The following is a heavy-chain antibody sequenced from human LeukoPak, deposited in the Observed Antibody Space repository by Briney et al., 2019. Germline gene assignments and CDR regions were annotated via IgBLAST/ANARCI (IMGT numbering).Heavy chain of an antibody. CDR2: MNPNSGNT. J-gene: IGHJ5*02. Sequence: ASVKVSCXASGYTFTNYDINWVRQASGQGLEWMGWMNPNSGNTGYAQKFQGRVTITRNTSISTAYMELSSLRSEETAVYYCARGRFLEWFHTSEGWFDPWGQGTLVTVSS. CDR1: GYTFTNYD. V-gene: IGHV1-8*03. D-gene: IGHD3-3*01. CDR3: ARGRFLEWFHTSEGWFDP.